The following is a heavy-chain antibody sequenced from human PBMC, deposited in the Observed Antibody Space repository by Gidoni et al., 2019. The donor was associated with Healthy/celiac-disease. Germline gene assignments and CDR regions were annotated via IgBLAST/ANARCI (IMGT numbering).Heavy chain of an antibody. CDR1: GFTFSSYA. J-gene: IGHJ4*02. V-gene: IGHV3-30-3*01. D-gene: IGHD3-22*01. CDR3: ARVEPNSSGYYLPGYFDY. Sequence: QVQLVESGGGVVQPGRSLRLSCAASGFTFSSYAMHWVRQAPGKGLEWVAVISYDGSNKYYADSVKGRFTISRDNSKNTLYLQMNSLRAEDTAVYYCARVEPNSSGYYLPGYFDYWGQGTLVTVSS. CDR2: ISYDGSNK.